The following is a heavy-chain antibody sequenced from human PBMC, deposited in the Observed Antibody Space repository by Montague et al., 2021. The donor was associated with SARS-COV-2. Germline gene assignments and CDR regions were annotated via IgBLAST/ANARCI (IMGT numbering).Heavy chain of an antibody. Sequence: SETLSLTCSVSGDSVNRNYWSWVRQPPGKGLEWLGYIFYSGSTYNPSLNSRVTMSLDTSKNHFSLYLISVTAADTAVYYCAKASRGYGGDFDPWGQGTLVIVSS. CDR3: AKASRGYGGDFDP. J-gene: IGHJ5*02. D-gene: IGHD4-23*01. CDR2: IFYSGST. V-gene: IGHV4-59*02. CDR1: GDSVNRNY.